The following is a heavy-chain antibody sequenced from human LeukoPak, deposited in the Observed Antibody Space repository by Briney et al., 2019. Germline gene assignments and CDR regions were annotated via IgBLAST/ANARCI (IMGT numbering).Heavy chain of an antibody. D-gene: IGHD6-19*01. CDR2: IYPGDSDT. CDR1: GYSFTSYW. CDR3: ARQVAGFFDY. V-gene: IGHV5-51*01. J-gene: IGHJ4*02. Sequence: ASVKVSCKASGYSFTSYWIGWVRQMPGKGLEWMGIIYPGDSDTRYSPSFQGQVTISADKSISTAYLQWSSLKASDTAMYYCARQVAGFFDYWGQGTLVTVSS.